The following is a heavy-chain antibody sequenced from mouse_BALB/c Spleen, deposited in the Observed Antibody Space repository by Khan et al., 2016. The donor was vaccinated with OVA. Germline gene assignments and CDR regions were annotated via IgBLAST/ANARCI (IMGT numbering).Heavy chain of an antibody. J-gene: IGHJ1*01. CDR2: IYPYNGGT. CDR3: ARGSSYWYFDV. V-gene: IGHV1S29*02. Sequence: MQLEESGPELVKPGASVKISCKASGYTFTDYNMHWVQQSHGKSLEWIGYIYPYNGGTGYNQKFKSKATLTVDNSSSTAYMELRSLTSEDSAVYYCARGSSYWYFDVWGAGTTVTVAS. D-gene: IGHD1-1*01. CDR1: GYTFTDYN.